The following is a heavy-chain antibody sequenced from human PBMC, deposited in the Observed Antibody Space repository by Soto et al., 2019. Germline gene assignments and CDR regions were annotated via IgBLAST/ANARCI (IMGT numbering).Heavy chain of an antibody. V-gene: IGHV5-51*01. CDR3: GRRKYSQNYYYGMDG. J-gene: IGHJ6*02. CDR2: IYPGDSDT. CDR1: GYRFTSYW. D-gene: IGHD5-18*01. Sequence: GESLKISCRGSGYRFTSYWIGWVRQMPGKGLEWMGSIYPGDSDTRYSQSFQGQFTISADKTISTAYLQWSSLKASDNAMYYCGRRKYSQNYYYGMDGWGQGTSVTVSS.